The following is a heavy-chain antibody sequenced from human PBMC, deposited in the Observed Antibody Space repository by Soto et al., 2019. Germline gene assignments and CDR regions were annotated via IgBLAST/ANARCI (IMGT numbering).Heavy chain of an antibody. J-gene: IGHJ5*02. CDR1: GGSISSGGYY. V-gene: IGHV4-31*03. CDR2: IYYSGST. D-gene: IGHD2-2*02. CDR3: ARDNRGDCSSTSCYTSDNWFDP. Sequence: QVQLQESGPGLVKPSQTLSLTCTVSGGSISSGGYYWSWIRQHPGKGLDWIGYIYYSGSTYYNPSLKSRVTISVDTSKNQFSLQLSSVPAAYTAVYYCARDNRGDCSSTSCYTSDNWFDPCGQGTLVTVAS.